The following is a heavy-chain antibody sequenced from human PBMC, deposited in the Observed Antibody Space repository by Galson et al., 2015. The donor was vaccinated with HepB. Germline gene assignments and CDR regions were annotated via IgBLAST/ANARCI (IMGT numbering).Heavy chain of an antibody. J-gene: IGHJ4*02. CDR2: IGSDFNT. CDR3: VKDLFAGQSDY. V-gene: IGHV3-23*01. CDR1: GFFFSGNA. D-gene: IGHD2-21*01. Sequence: SLRLSCAASGFFFSGNAMSWVRQAPGQGLEWVPAIGSDFNTHYTDSVKGRFTISRDNSRNTLYLQMSGLRAEDTAQYYSVKDLFAGQSDYWGQGTLVTVSS.